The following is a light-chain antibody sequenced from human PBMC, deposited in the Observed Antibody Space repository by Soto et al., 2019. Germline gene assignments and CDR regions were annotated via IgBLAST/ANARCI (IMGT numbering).Light chain of an antibody. Sequence: DIHMTQSPSSLSASVGYRVTITCRASQDISNYLAWFQQKPGKAPQSLIFAASSLQVGVPSRFSGSGSGTDFTLTINSLQPEDFATYYCQQYESYPLTFGQGTRLEIK. CDR1: QDISNY. CDR3: QQYESYPLT. V-gene: IGKV1-16*01. J-gene: IGKJ5*01. CDR2: AAS.